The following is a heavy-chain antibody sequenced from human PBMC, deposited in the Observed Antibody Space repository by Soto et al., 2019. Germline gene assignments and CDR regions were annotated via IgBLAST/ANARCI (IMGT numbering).Heavy chain of an antibody. V-gene: IGHV3-11*01. CDR2: ISSSGSTI. J-gene: IGHJ5*02. CDR3: ARGGKEYSRSWLFARDGFGL. CDR1: GFTFSDYY. D-gene: IGHD6-13*01. Sequence: QVQLVESGGGLVQPGGSLRLSCAASGFTFSDYYMSWIRQAPGKGLEWVSYISSSGSTIYYADSVKGRFTISRDNAKKSQYLRMNSLSAEHPAVKYCARGGKEYSRSWLFARDGFGLWGQGTLVTVSS.